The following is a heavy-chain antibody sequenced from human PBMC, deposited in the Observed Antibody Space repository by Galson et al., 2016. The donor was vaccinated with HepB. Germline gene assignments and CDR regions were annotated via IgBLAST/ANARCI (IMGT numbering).Heavy chain of an antibody. Sequence: SVKVSCKASGYTFISYGIGWVRQAPGQGLEWMGWISAYNAYRDYPQKLQGRVTMTTDTSTSTAYMELSSLRSDDTAVYYCARSGDGNWFESWGQGTLVTVSS. CDR1: GYTFISYG. D-gene: IGHD2-21*02. CDR3: ARSGDGNWFES. V-gene: IGHV1-18*01. CDR2: ISAYNAYR. J-gene: IGHJ5*01.